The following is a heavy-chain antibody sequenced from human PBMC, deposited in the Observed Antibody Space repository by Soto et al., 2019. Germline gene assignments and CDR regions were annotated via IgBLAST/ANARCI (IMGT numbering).Heavy chain of an antibody. CDR3: AKSNPYYYYYYMDV. V-gene: IGHV5-51*01. CDR1: GYSFTSYW. Sequence: GESLKISCKGSGYSFTSYWIGWVRQMPGKGLEWMGIIYPGDSDTRYSPSFQGRFTISRDNSKNTLYLQMNSLRAEDTAVYYCAKSNPYYYYYYMDVWGKGTTVNVSS. CDR2: IYPGDSDT. J-gene: IGHJ6*03.